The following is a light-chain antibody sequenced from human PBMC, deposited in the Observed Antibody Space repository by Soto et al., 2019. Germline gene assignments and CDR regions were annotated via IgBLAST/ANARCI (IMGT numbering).Light chain of an antibody. Sequence: EVVLTQSPGTLSSSPGERATLSCRASQAVSSILLAWYQQKPGQPPSLLIYGASSRATGIPDRLSGSGSGTYITLTISRLETEDFAVYYCQQHGTSPIFGGGTKVEIK. J-gene: IGKJ4*01. CDR2: GAS. V-gene: IGKV3-20*01. CDR1: QAVSSIL. CDR3: QQHGTSPI.